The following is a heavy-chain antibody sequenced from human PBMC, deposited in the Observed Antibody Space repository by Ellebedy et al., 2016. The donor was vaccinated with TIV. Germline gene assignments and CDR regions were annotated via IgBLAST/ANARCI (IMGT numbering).Heavy chain of an antibody. Sequence: SETLSLTCTVSNYSISSGSYWGWIRPPPGKGLEWIATIYHLGNTFYNPSLNSRVAISVDTSKNQLYLRLSSVTAADTAVYYCARVIGLRDCDGATCSPPPPLDYWGQGTLVIVSS. V-gene: IGHV4-38-2*02. CDR1: NYSISSGSY. CDR3: ARVIGLRDCDGATCSPPPPLDY. CDR2: IYHLGNT. J-gene: IGHJ4*02. D-gene: IGHD2-21*01.